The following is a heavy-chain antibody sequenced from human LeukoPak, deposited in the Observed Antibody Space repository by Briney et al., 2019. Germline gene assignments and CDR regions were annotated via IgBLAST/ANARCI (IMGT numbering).Heavy chain of an antibody. CDR2: IKPGGGER. V-gene: IGHV3-7*01. CDR3: MRGGVDY. Sequence: GGSLRLSCVASGITLSTYGMNWVRQAPGKGLEWVANIKPGGGERYYVASVKGRFTISRDNAKNSVDLQMNSLRVEDTAVYYCMRGGVDYWGQGTLVTVSS. J-gene: IGHJ4*02. CDR1: GITLSTYG.